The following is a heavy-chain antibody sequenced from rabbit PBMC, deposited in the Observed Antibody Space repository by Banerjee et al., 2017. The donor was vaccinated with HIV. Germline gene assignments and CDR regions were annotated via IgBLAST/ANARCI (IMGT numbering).Heavy chain of an antibody. CDR2: IAADTGDYT. V-gene: IGHV1S45*01. CDR3: ARDLAGVIGWNFNL. J-gene: IGHJ4*01. Sequence: QEQLVESGGGLVQPGGSLTLSCTASGFSFSSSYWICWVRQAPGKGLEWIACIAADTGDYTQYASWAKGRFTISKTSSTTVTLQMTSLTAADTATYFCARDLAGVIGWNFNLWGQGTLVTVS. CDR1: GFSFSSSYW. D-gene: IGHD4-1*01.